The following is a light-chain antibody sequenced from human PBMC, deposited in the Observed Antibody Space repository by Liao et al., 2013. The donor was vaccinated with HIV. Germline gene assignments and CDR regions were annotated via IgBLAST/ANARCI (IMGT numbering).Light chain of an antibody. J-gene: IGLJ2*01. V-gene: IGLV3-1*01. CDR2: QDN. CDR3: QTWDNTFVA. Sequence: SYEVTQPPSLSVSPGQTASITCSGDEFGDKYVSWYQQRAGQSPVLIIYQDNKRPSGIPERFSASNSGDTATLTISGTQPLDEADYFCQTWDNTFVAFGGGTRLTVL. CDR1: EFGDKY.